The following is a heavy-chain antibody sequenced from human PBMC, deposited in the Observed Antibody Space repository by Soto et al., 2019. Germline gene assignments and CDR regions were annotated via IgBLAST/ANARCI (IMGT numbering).Heavy chain of an antibody. D-gene: IGHD3-16*01. CDR2: IYWNDDK. Sequence: VSCPTLVNPTQTLTLTCTVSGFSVSARGVGVGWIRQPPGKALEWLGIIYWNDDKRYSPSLKSRLTITKDTSKNQVVLTMTNMDPVDTATYYCAHSPWGAAPDYWGQGTTVTVYS. V-gene: IGHV2-5*01. CDR3: AHSPWGAAPDY. J-gene: IGHJ4*02. CDR1: GFSVSARGVG.